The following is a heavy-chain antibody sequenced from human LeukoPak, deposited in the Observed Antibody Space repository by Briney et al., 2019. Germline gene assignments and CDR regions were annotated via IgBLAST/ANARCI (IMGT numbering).Heavy chain of an antibody. CDR1: GGTFSSYA. CDR2: IIPILGIA. Sequence: GASVKVSCKASGGTFSSYAISWVRQAPGQGLEWMGRIIPILGIANYAQKFQGRVTITADKSTSTAYMELSSLRSEDTAVYYCARDGRYYYDSSGYLPDFDYWGQGTLVTVSS. J-gene: IGHJ4*02. V-gene: IGHV1-69*04. CDR3: ARDGRYYYDSSGYLPDFDY. D-gene: IGHD3-22*01.